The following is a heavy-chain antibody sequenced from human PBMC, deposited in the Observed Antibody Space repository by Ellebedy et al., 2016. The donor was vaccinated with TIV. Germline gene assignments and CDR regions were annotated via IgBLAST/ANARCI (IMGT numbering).Heavy chain of an antibody. Sequence: ASVKVSCKASGGTFSSYAISWVRQAPGQGLEWMGRIIPILGIANYAQKFQGRVTITADKSTSTAYMELSSLRSEDTAVYYCARGYYDSSGLLDVWGQGTTVTVSS. CDR3: ARGYYDSSGLLDV. CDR2: IIPILGIA. CDR1: GGTFSSYA. V-gene: IGHV1-69*04. J-gene: IGHJ6*02. D-gene: IGHD3-22*01.